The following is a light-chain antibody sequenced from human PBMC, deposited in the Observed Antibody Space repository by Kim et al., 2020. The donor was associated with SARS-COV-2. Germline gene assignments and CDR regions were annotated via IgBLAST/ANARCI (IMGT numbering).Light chain of an antibody. CDR1: SLRSYY. CDR2: GKN. V-gene: IGLV3-19*01. Sequence: GQSDRNTCQGDSLRSYYASWYQQKPGQAPVLVIYGKNNRPSGIPDRFSGSSSGNTASLTITGAQAEDEADYYCNSRDSSGNHPVVFGGGTQLTVL. CDR3: NSRDSSGNHPVV. J-gene: IGLJ2*01.